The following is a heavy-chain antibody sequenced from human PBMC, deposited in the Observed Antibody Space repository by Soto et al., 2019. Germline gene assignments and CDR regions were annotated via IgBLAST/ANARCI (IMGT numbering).Heavy chain of an antibody. CDR2: ISYDGSNK. J-gene: IGHJ6*02. D-gene: IGHD3-10*01. CDR3: AKEGGYYGSGSYSVGENYYGMDV. CDR1: GFTFSSYG. Sequence: QVQLVESGGGVVQPGRSLRLSCAASGFTFSSYGMHWVRQAPGKGLEWVAVISYDGSNKYYADSVKGRFTISRDNSKTPLYLQMNSLRAEDTAVYYCAKEGGYYGSGSYSVGENYYGMDVWGQGTTVTVSS. V-gene: IGHV3-30*18.